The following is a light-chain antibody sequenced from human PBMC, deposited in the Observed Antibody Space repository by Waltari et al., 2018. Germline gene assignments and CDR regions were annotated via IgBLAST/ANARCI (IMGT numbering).Light chain of an antibody. CDR1: SSDVGGYNY. CDR2: EVT. CDR3: SSYTSSTYPVV. V-gene: IGLV2-14*01. J-gene: IGLJ2*01. Sequence: QSALTQPASVSGSPGQSVTISCTGTSSDVGGYNYVSWYQQHPGNAPKLMIYEVTHRPSGVSNRFSGSKYGNTASLTISGLQAEDEADYYCSSYTSSTYPVVVGGGTKLTVL.